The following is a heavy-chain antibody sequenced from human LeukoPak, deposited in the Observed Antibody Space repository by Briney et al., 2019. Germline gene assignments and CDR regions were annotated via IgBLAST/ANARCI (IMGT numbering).Heavy chain of an antibody. J-gene: IGHJ6*02. CDR2: ISYDGSNK. Sequence: GRSLRLSCAASGFTFSSYAMHWVRQAPGKGLEWVAVISYDGSNKYYADSVKGRFTISRDNSKNTLYLRMNSLRAEDTAVYYCARDRKGALNYGMDVWGQGTTVTVSS. CDR3: ARDRKGALNYGMDV. V-gene: IGHV3-30*04. CDR1: GFTFSSYA.